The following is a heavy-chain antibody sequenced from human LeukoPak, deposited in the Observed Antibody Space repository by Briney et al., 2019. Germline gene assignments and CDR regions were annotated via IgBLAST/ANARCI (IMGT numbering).Heavy chain of an antibody. D-gene: IGHD3-3*01. J-gene: IGHJ5*02. V-gene: IGHV1-8*03. CDR3: ARGGGYDFWSALNWFDP. CDR1: GYTFTSYD. CDR2: MNPNSGNT. Sequence: AASVKVSCKASGYTFTSYDINWVRQATGQGLEWMGWMNPNSGNTGYAQKFQGRVTITRNTSISTAYMELSSLRSEDTAVYYCARGGGYDFWSALNWFDPWGQGTLVTVSS.